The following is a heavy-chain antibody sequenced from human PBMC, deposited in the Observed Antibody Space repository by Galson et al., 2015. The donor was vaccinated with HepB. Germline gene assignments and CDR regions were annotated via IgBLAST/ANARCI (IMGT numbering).Heavy chain of an antibody. CDR3: ASSSGAGDGWGYYYYGMDV. V-gene: IGHV3-21*01. Sequence: SLRLSCAASGFTFSSYSMSWVRQAPGKGLEWVSSISRSRSYIYYADSVKGRFTISRDNAKNSLYLEMDSLRAEDTAVYYCASSSGAGDGWGYYYYGMDVWGQGTTVTVSS. CDR2: ISRSRSYI. CDR1: GFTFSSYS. D-gene: IGHD5-24*01. J-gene: IGHJ6*02.